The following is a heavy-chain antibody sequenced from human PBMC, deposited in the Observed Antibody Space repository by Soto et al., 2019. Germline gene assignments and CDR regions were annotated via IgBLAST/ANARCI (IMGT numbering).Heavy chain of an antibody. J-gene: IGHJ4*02. CDR2: VSGSGTNS. V-gene: IGHV3-23*01. D-gene: IGHD3-10*01. CDR1: GFTFRSYA. CDR3: AKGRSSAPDYFFDY. Sequence: GGSLKLSSAASGFTFRSYAMHWVRQTTGKGLEWVSGVSGSGTNSYFAESVKGRFTVSRDNSKNTFYLEMTGLRGDDTAVYYCAKGRSSAPDYFFDYWGQGILVTVSS.